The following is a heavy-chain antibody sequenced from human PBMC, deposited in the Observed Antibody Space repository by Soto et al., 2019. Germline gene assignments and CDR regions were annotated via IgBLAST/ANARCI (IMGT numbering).Heavy chain of an antibody. CDR3: ARGDYYDGSGSFADAFDI. CDR2: IKQDGSEK. J-gene: IGHJ3*02. Sequence: EVQLVGSGGGLVRPGGSLRLSCAASGLTFSSYWMSWVRQAPGKGLEWVANIKQDGSEKFYVDSVKGRFTISRDNAKNSLHLQMNSLRTEDTAVYYCARGDYYDGSGSFADAFDIWGLGTMVTVSS. D-gene: IGHD3-22*01. V-gene: IGHV3-7*05. CDR1: GLTFSSYW.